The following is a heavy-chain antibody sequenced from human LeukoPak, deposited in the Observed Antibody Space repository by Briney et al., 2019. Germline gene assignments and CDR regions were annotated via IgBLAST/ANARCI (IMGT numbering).Heavy chain of an antibody. CDR1: GFTFSSYA. CDR2: ISGSGVST. V-gene: IGHV3-23*01. J-gene: IGHJ4*02. D-gene: IGHD2-15*01. Sequence: GGSLRLSCAASGFTFSSYAMSWVRQAPGKGLEWVSAISGSGVSTYYADSVKGRLTISRDNSKNTLYLQMNSLRAEDTAVYYCAELGYCSGGSCYEYYFDYWGQGTLVTVSS. CDR3: AELGYCSGGSCYEYYFDY.